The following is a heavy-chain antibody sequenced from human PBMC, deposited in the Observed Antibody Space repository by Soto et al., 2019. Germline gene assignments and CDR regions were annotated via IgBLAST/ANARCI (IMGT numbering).Heavy chain of an antibody. J-gene: IGHJ4*02. D-gene: IGHD3-22*01. CDR3: ARAPGGYYYGTFDY. V-gene: IGHV3-33*01. CDR1: AFSCGSYC. CDR2: IWYDGSNK. Sequence: PGGSRILSCPVSAFSCGSYCMHWDRPAPGKGLEWVAVIWYDGSNKYYADSVKGRFTISRDSSKNTLYLQMDSLRAEDTAVYYCARAPGGYYYGTFDYWGQGTLVTVS.